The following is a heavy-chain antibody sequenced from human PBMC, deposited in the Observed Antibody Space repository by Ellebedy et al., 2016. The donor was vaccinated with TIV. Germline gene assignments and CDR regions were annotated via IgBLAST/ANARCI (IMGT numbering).Heavy chain of an antibody. D-gene: IGHD4-17*01. V-gene: IGHV4-4*07. CDR1: GGSISSYY. CDR2: IYTRGGT. J-gene: IGHJ4*02. Sequence: MPSETLSLTCTVSGGSISSYYWSWIRQPAGKGLEILARIYTRGGTYYNPSLKGRVTMSVDTSRNQFSLRLTSVTAADSAVYYCARDLTDYGDYVGPDYWGQGTLVTVSS. CDR3: ARDLTDYGDYVGPDY.